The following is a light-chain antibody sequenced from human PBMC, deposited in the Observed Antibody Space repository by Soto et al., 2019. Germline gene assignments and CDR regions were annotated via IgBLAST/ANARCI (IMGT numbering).Light chain of an antibody. V-gene: IGLV2-8*01. CDR1: SSDVGGYNY. Sequence: QSVLTQPPSASGSPGQSVTISCTGTSSDVGGYNYVSWYQHHPGNAPKLMLFEVNKRASGVPDRCSGSKSGNTASLTVSGLQSADEADYYCSSYAGSNTPYFFGTGTKVTVL. J-gene: IGLJ1*01. CDR3: SSYAGSNTPYF. CDR2: EVN.